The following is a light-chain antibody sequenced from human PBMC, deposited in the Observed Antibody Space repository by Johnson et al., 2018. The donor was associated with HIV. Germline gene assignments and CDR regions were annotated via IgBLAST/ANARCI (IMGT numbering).Light chain of an antibody. CDR3: AAWDDSLSAGV. CDR1: SSNIGSNT. J-gene: IGLJ1*01. Sequence: QSVLTQPPSASGTPGQRVTISCSGSSSNIGSNTVNWYQQLPGTAPKLLIYRNNQRPSGVPDRFSGSKSGTSASLAISGLQAEDEADYYCAAWDDSLSAGVFGAGTNVTVL. CDR2: RNN. V-gene: IGLV1-44*01.